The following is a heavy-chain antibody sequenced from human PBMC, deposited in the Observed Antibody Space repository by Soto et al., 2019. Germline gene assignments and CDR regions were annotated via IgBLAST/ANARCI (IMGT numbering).Heavy chain of an antibody. D-gene: IGHD6-19*01. CDR1: GFTFSSYG. CDR2: IWYDGSEK. CDR3: AKDTGYSSGWGNDY. V-gene: IGHV3-33*06. Sequence: QVQLVESGGGVVQPGRSLRLSCAASGFTFSSYGMHWVRQAPGKGLEWVAVIWYDGSEKYYADSVKGRFTISRDNSKNTLYLQMNSLRAEDTAVYYCAKDTGYSSGWGNDYWGQGTLVTVSS. J-gene: IGHJ4*02.